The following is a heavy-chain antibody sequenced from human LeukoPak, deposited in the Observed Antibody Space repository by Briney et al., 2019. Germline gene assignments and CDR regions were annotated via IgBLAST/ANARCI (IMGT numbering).Heavy chain of an antibody. CDR1: GFTFSSYA. Sequence: GGSLRLSCAASGFTFSSYAMSWVRQAPGNGLEWVAVIWYDGSNKYYADSVKGRFTISRDNSKNTLYLQMNSLRAEDTAVYYCAKEGSSASGAFDYWGQGTLVTVSS. CDR3: AKEGSSASGAFDY. CDR2: IWYDGSNK. V-gene: IGHV3-33*06. J-gene: IGHJ4*02. D-gene: IGHD3-10*01.